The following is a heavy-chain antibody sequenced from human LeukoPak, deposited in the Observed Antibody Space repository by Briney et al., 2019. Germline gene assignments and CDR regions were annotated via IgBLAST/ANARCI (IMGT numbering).Heavy chain of an antibody. J-gene: IGHJ5*02. V-gene: IGHV5-51*01. CDR1: GYSFTTYW. D-gene: IGHD1-26*01. CDR3: ARQNILGSTKAPLDL. Sequence: GESLKISCKGSGYSFTTYWIGWVRQMPGKGLEWVGIINPGDSDPRYRPSFQGQVTISADKSISTAYLQWSSLKASDTAMYYCARQNILGSTKAPLDLWGQGTLVTVSS. CDR2: INPGDSDP.